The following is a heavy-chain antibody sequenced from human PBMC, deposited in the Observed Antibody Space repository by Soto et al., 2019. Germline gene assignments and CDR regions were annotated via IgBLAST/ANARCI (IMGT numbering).Heavy chain of an antibody. J-gene: IGHJ6*02. D-gene: IGHD6-19*01. V-gene: IGHV4-4*07. CDR3: ARGVAVDPLLV. CDR1: ASSISSYY. CDR2: IYTSGST. Sequence: PSETLSLTCTVAASSISSYYWSSIRQPAGKGLEWIERIYTSGSTNYTRSRKSRVTMSVDTSKNHSSLKLSSVTAADTAVYDCARGVAVDPLLVWGQGTTVTVSS.